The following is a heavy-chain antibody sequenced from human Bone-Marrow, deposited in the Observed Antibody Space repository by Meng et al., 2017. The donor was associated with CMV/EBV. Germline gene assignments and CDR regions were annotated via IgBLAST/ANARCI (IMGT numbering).Heavy chain of an antibody. CDR3: ARDRNYYDSDDYYSLDY. J-gene: IGHJ4*02. Sequence: YTFTGYHIHWVRQAPGQGLEWMGWIDPTRGDTHYAQKFQDRVTVTRDSSVHTAYMELSRLRSDDTAVYYCARDRNYYDSDDYYSLDYWGQGTQVTVSS. D-gene: IGHD3-22*01. CDR2: IDPTRGDT. V-gene: IGHV1-2*02. CDR1: YTFTGYH.